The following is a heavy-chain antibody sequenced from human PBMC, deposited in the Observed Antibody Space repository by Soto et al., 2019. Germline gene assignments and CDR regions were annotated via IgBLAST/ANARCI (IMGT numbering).Heavy chain of an antibody. J-gene: IGHJ4*02. Sequence: QLQLQESGPGLVKPSETLSLTCTVSGGSISSSSYYWGWIRQPPGKGLEWIGSIYYSGSTYYNPALTSRVTISVDTSKNQFSLKLSSVTAADTAVYYCARWYDFWSGYDYWGQGTLVTVSS. CDR1: GGSISSSSYY. D-gene: IGHD3-3*01. V-gene: IGHV4-39*01. CDR2: IYYSGST. CDR3: ARWYDFWSGYDY.